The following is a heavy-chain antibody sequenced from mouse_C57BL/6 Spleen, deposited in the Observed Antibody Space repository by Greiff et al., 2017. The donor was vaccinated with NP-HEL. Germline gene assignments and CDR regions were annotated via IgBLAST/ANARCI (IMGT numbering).Heavy chain of an antibody. J-gene: IGHJ2*01. CDR1: GYTFTDYY. D-gene: IGHD1-1*01. V-gene: IGHV1-26*01. CDR2: INPNNGGT. CDR3: ARSITTVLATEYYFDY. Sequence: VQLQLSGPELVKPGASVKISCKASGYTFTDYYMNWVKQSHGKSLEWIGDINPNNGGTSYNQKFKGKATLTVDKSSSTAYMELRSLTSEDSAVYYCARSITTVLATEYYFDYWGQGTTLTVSS.